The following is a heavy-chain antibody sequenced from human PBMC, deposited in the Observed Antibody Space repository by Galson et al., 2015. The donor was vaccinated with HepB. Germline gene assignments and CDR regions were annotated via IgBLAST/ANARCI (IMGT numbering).Heavy chain of an antibody. D-gene: IGHD3-3*01. Sequence: SVKVSCKASGGTLSSYAISWVRQAPGQGLEWMGGIIPIFGTANYAQKFQGRVTITADESTSTAYMELSSLRSEDTAVYYCARGLRFLEWFPLGYWGQGTLVTVSS. J-gene: IGHJ4*02. V-gene: IGHV1-69*13. CDR3: ARGLRFLEWFPLGY. CDR2: IIPIFGTA. CDR1: GGTLSSYA.